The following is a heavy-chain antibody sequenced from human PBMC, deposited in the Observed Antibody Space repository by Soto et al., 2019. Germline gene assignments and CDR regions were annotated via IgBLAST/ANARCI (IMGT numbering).Heavy chain of an antibody. CDR1: GFSFSSYA. V-gene: IGHV3-30-3*01. Sequence: QVQLVESGGGVVQPGRSLRLSCAASGFSFSSYAMHWVRQAPGKGLEWVAIISRDGSNNYYADSVKGRFTISRDNSKKTLYLQMSSLRAEDTAVFYCAREVAAPTDYYYGLDVW. J-gene: IGHJ6*01. CDR2: ISRDGSNN. CDR3: AREVAAPTDYYYGLDV. D-gene: IGHD2-15*01.